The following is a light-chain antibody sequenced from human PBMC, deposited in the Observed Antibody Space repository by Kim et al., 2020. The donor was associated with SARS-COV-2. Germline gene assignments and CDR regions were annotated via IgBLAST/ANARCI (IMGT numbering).Light chain of an antibody. CDR1: QSVSNY. Sequence: EIVLTQSPATLSLSPGERATLSCWASQSVSNYLAWYQQKPGQAPRLLIYDASNRATGIPARFSGSGSGTDFTLTISSLESEDFAVYYCQQRSDWPLTFGGGTKLEIK. V-gene: IGKV3-11*01. CDR2: DAS. J-gene: IGKJ4*01. CDR3: QQRSDWPLT.